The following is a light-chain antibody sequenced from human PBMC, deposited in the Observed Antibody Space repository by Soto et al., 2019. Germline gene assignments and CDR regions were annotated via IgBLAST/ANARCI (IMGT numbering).Light chain of an antibody. CDR1: QSIFSF. Sequence: DILMTQSPSSLSASVGDRVTITCRASQSIFSFLSWYQQRPGKAPKLLIYAASSLQRGVPSTFSGSGSGTEFTLTISSLQPEDFATYYCQQSYNSAWTFGQGTKVDIK. V-gene: IGKV1-39*01. J-gene: IGKJ1*01. CDR3: QQSYNSAWT. CDR2: AAS.